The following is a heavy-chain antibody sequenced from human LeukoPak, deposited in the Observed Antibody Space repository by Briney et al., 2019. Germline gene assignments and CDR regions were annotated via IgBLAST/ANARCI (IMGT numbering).Heavy chain of an antibody. CDR3: ATDCSSTSCYLFDP. CDR2: INHNSGGT. V-gene: IGHV1-2*02. Sequence: ASVKVSCKASGYTFTGYYMHWVRQAPGQGLEWMGWINHNSGGTNYAQKFQGRVTMTRDTSISTAYMELSRLRSDDTAVYYCATDCSSTSCYLFDPWGQGTLVTVSS. J-gene: IGHJ5*02. CDR1: GYTFTGYY. D-gene: IGHD2-2*01.